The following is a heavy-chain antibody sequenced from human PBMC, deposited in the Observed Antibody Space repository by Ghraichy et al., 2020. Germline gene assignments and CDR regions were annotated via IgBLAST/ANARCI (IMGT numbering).Heavy chain of an antibody. CDR2: IYYSGST. D-gene: IGHD6-6*01. Sequence: SETLSLTCTVSGGSISSSSYYWGWIRQPPGKGLEWIGSIYYSGSTYYNPSLKSRVTISVDTSKNQFSLKLSSVTAADTAVYYCARQGRYSSSSAWFDPWGQGTLVTVSS. V-gene: IGHV4-39*01. CDR1: GGSISSSSYY. CDR3: ARQGRYSSSSAWFDP. J-gene: IGHJ5*02.